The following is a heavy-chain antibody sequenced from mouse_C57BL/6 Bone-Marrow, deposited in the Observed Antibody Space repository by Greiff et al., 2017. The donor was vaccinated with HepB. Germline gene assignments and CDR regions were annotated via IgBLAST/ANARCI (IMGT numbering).Heavy chain of an antibody. CDR1: GFNIKDDY. CDR2: IDPENGDT. J-gene: IGHJ3*01. D-gene: IGHD2-4*01. V-gene: IGHV14-4*01. Sequence: EVQLQQSGAELVRPGASVKLSCKASGFNIKDDYMHWVKQRPGQGLEWIGWIDPENGDTDYASKFQGTATITADTSSNTAYLQRISLTSEDTAVYYCTTYDYDGAYWGQGTLVTVSA. CDR3: TTYDYDGAY.